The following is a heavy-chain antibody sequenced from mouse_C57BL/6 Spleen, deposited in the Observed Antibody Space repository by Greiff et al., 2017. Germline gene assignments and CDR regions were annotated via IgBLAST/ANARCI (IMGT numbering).Heavy chain of an antibody. J-gene: IGHJ1*03. CDR3: TRDQILYYYGSSPWYFDV. V-gene: IGHV5-9-1*02. D-gene: IGHD1-1*01. CDR1: GFTFSSYA. CDR2: ISSGGDYI. Sequence: EVQLVESGEGLVKPGGSLKLSCAASGFTFSSYAMSWVRQTPEKRLEWVAYISSGGDYIYYADTVKGRFTISRDNARNTLYVQMSSLKSEDTAMYYCTRDQILYYYGSSPWYFDVWGKGTTVTVSS.